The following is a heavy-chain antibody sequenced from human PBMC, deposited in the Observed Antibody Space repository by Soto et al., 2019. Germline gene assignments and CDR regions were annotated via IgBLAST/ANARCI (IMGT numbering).Heavy chain of an antibody. CDR3: AKESPVDTNGDCYDY. CDR1: GFTFNSND. V-gene: IGHV3-30*18. J-gene: IGHJ4*02. Sequence: GGSLRLSCAVSGFTFNSNDMTWVRQAPGKGLDWVAFISNDGSIRFYVDSVKGRFTISRDNAKNTLCLQMNSLRAEDTAVYYCAKESPVDTNGDCYDYWGQGTLVTVSS. CDR2: ISNDGSIR. D-gene: IGHD2-8*01.